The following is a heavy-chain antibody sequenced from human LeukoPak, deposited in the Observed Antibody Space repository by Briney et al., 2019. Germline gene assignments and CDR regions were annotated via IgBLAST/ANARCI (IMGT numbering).Heavy chain of an antibody. J-gene: IGHJ4*02. Sequence: SETLSPTCTVSGGSISSYYWSWIRQPPGKGLEWIGYIYYSGSTNYNPSLKSRVTISVDTSKNQFSLKLSSVTAADTAVYYCARDLGGYGSGPFDYWGQGTLVTVSS. CDR2: IYYSGST. CDR1: GGSISSYY. V-gene: IGHV4-59*01. CDR3: ARDLGGYGSGPFDY. D-gene: IGHD3-10*01.